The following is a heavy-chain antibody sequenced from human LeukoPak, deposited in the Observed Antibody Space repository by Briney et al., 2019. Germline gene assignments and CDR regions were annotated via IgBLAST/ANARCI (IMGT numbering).Heavy chain of an antibody. CDR3: ARGGGYCSGGSCYSQFDY. CDR2: IYYSGST. CDR1: GGSISSYY. J-gene: IGHJ4*02. D-gene: IGHD2-15*01. Sequence: SETLSLTCTVSGGSISSYYWSWIRQPPGKGLEWIGYIYYSGSTNYNPSLKSRVTISVDTSKNQFSLKLSSVTAADTAVYYCARGGGYCSGGSCYSQFDYWGQGTLVTASS. V-gene: IGHV4-59*01.